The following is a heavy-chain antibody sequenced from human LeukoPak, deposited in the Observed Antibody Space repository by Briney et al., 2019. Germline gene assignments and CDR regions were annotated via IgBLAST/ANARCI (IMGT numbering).Heavy chain of an antibody. J-gene: IGHJ4*02. V-gene: IGHV3-7*01. CDR2: IKQDGSAK. CDR3: ARETPDSSSWTAFDF. D-gene: IGHD6-13*01. Sequence: GGSLRLSCTASGFIFNSYWMGWVRQTPGKGLEWVATIKQDGSAKYYEDSVRGRFSISRDNAKNSLSLQMNSLRDEDTAVYYCARETPDSSSWTAFDFWGQGTLVTVSP. CDR1: GFIFNSYW.